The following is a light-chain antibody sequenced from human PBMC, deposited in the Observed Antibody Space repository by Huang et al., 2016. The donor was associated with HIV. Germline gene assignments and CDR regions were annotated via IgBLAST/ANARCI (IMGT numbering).Light chain of an antibody. CDR3: QQYKSLPQT. Sequence: IQMTQSPSSLSASVGDRVTITCRARQYVGNYLAWFQQKPGRDPKSLIYAASSLQRGVPSKFSGSGSGIDFTLTISSLQPEDFATYYCQQYKSLPQTFGQGTKVEVK. CDR1: QYVGNY. V-gene: IGKV1-16*02. CDR2: AAS. J-gene: IGKJ1*01.